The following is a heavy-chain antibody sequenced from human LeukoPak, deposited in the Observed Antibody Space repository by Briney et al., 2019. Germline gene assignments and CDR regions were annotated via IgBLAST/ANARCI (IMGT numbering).Heavy chain of an antibody. CDR3: AKDSKYCSSTSCNFYYYFSYMDV. D-gene: IGHD2-2*01. V-gene: IGHV3-30*02. Sequence: PGGSLRLSCAASEFTFSSYGMHWVRQAPGKGLEWVAFIRYDGSNKYYADSVKGRFTVSRDNSKNTLYLQMNSLRAEDTAVYYCAKDSKYCSSTSCNFYYYFSYMDVWGKGTTVTVSS. J-gene: IGHJ6*03. CDR2: IRYDGSNK. CDR1: EFTFSSYG.